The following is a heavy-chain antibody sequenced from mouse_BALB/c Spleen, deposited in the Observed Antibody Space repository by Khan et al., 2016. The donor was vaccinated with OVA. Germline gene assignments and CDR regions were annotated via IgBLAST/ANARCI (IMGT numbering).Heavy chain of an antibody. CDR1: GFTFSDYY. V-gene: IGHV5-4*02. CDR3: ARAGYGGFAY. Sequence: EVELVESGGGLVKPGGSLKLSCAASGFTFSDYYMYWVRQTPEKRLEWVASISDGGSYTYYPDSVKGRFPISRDNAKNNLYLQMSSLKAEDTAMYYGARAGYGGFAYWGQGTLVTVSA. D-gene: IGHD1-1*02. J-gene: IGHJ3*01. CDR2: ISDGGSYT.